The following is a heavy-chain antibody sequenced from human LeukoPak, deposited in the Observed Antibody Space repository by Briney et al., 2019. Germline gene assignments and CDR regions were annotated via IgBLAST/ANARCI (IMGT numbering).Heavy chain of an antibody. CDR3: ALLGAAGREYFQH. CDR1: GFTFSSYW. CDR2: IKQDGSEK. D-gene: IGHD6-13*01. Sequence: GGSLRPSCAASGFTFSSYWMSWVRQAPGKGLEWVANIKQDGSEKYYVDSVKGRFTISRDNSKNTLYLQISSLRAEDTAVYYCALLGAAGREYFQHWGQGTLVTVSS. V-gene: IGHV3-7*03. J-gene: IGHJ1*01.